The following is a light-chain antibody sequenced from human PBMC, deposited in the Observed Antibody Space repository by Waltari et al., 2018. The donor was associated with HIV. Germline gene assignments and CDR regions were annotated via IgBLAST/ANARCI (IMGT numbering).Light chain of an antibody. CDR2: LNSDGSY. CDR3: QTWGTGIVV. J-gene: IGLJ2*01. Sequence: LVLTQSPSASASLGASVRLTCTLSSGHRNYVIACHPQRPEQGPRFLMGLNSDGSYTRGDGIPDRFSGSSSGAERYVTISSLQSDDEADYYCQTWGTGIVVFGGGTKLAVL. V-gene: IGLV4-69*01. CDR1: SGHRNYV.